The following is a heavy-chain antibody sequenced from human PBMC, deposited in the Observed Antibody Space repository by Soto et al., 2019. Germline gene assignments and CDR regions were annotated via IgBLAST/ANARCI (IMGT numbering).Heavy chain of an antibody. CDR1: GGSISSYY. J-gene: IGHJ4*02. CDR3: ASGGYCSGGSCSRHFDY. Sequence: PSETLSLTCTVSGGSISSYYWSWIRQPPGKGLEWIGYIYYSGSTNYNPSLKSRVTISVDTSKNQFSLKLSSVTAADTAVYYCASGGYCSGGSCSRHFDYWGQGTLVTVSS. CDR2: IYYSGST. D-gene: IGHD2-15*01. V-gene: IGHV4-59*01.